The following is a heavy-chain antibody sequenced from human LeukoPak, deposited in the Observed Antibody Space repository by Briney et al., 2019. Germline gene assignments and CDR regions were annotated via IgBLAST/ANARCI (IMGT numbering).Heavy chain of an antibody. CDR3: ARGAIGAVAGNN. J-gene: IGHJ4*02. Sequence: SETLSLTCTVSGGSISSYCCSWIRQPPGKRLEWIGYIYYSGSTNYNPSLKSRVTISVDTSKNQFSLKLSSVTAADAAVYDCARGAIGAVAGNNWGQGTLVTVSS. D-gene: IGHD6-19*01. V-gene: IGHV4-59*08. CDR1: GGSISSYC. CDR2: IYYSGST.